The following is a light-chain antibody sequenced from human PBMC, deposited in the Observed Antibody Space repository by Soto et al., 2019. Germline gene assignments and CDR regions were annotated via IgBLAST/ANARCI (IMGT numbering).Light chain of an antibody. CDR3: HQYNDWAGWT. CDR2: GAS. J-gene: IGKJ1*01. CDR1: QSLSN. Sequence: VLTQSPATLSVSPGERAILSCRASQSLSNLAWYQQKPGQAPRLLIYGASTRATGIPARFSGSGSGTEFTLTISSLQSEDFAVYYCHQYNDWAGWTFGQGTKVAIK. V-gene: IGKV3-15*01.